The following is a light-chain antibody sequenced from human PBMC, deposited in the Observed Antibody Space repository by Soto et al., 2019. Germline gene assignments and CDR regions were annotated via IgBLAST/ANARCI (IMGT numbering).Light chain of an antibody. V-gene: IGLV1-44*01. Sequence: QSVLTQPPSASGAPGQTVTISCSGTTSNIGSHSVNWYRQLPGTAPKVVMFSNVDRPSGVSDRFSGSKSGTSASLTTTGLQCEDEDDYYCTAWDTSLSGHLVFGGGTKLTVL. CDR2: SNV. J-gene: IGLJ2*01. CDR1: TSNIGSHS. CDR3: TAWDTSLSGHLV.